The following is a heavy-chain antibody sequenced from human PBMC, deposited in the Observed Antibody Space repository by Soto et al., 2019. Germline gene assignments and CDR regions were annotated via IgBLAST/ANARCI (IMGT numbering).Heavy chain of an antibody. CDR2: ISYDGINK. Sequence: QVQLVESGGGVVQPGRSLRLSCAASGFTFSSYAMHWVRQAPGKGLEWVTVISYDGINKYYADSVKGRFTISRDNSKNTLYLQMNSLRPEDTAVYYCARDRHRASFDYWGQGTLVTVSS. V-gene: IGHV3-30-3*01. J-gene: IGHJ4*02. CDR1: GFTFSSYA. CDR3: ARDRHRASFDY.